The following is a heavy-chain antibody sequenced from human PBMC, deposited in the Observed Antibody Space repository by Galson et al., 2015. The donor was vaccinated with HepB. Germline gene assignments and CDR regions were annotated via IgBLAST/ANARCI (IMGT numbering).Heavy chain of an antibody. J-gene: IGHJ4*02. CDR2: IRYDGGNK. V-gene: IGHV3-30*02. Sequence: SLRLSCAASGFTFSSYAMSWVRQAPGKGLEWVAFIRYDGGNKYYADSVKGRFTISRDNSKNTLYLQMNSLRAEDTAVYYCASVVVVAATRGAFDYWGQGTLVTVSS. CDR3: ASVVVVAATRGAFDY. D-gene: IGHD2-15*01. CDR1: GFTFSSYA.